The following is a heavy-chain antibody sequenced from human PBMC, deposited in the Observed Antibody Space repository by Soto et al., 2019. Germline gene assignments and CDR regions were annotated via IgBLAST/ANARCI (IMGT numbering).Heavy chain of an antibody. V-gene: IGHV6-1*01. Sequence: SQTLSLTCAISGASVSSNSAAWTWIRHSPSRGLDWLGWKYYRSKWYNDYAVSVKSRITINPDTSKNQFSLQLNSVTPEDTAVYYCARDTYNWNDSAGAQYNWFDPWGQGTLVTVSS. CDR3: ARDTYNWNDSAGAQYNWFDP. D-gene: IGHD1-1*01. CDR2: KYYRSKWYN. J-gene: IGHJ5*02. CDR1: GASVSSNSAA.